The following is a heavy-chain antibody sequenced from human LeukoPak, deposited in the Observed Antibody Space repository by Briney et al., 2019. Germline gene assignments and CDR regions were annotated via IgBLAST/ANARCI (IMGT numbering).Heavy chain of an antibody. CDR2: IRYDGSNK. D-gene: IGHD4-17*01. J-gene: IGHJ4*02. Sequence: PGGSLRLSCAASGFTFSSYGMHWVRQAPGKGLEWVAFIRYDGSNKYYADSVKGRFTISRDNSKNTLYLQMNSLRTEDTAVYYCARDHSLFTVTVDYWGQGTLVTVSS. CDR3: ARDHSLFTVTVDY. V-gene: IGHV3-30*02. CDR1: GFTFSSYG.